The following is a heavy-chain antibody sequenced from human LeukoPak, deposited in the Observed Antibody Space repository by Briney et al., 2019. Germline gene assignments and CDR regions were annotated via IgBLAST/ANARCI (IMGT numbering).Heavy chain of an antibody. CDR2: IYYSGSA. V-gene: IGHV4-39*07. CDR1: GGSISSSSYY. J-gene: IGHJ6*02. Sequence: SETLSLTCTVSGGSISSSSYYWGWIRQPPGKGLEWIGSIYYSGSAYYNPSLTGRVTISIDTPKKQFSLKLSSVTAADTAVYYCARGGDYAQGYGMDVWGQGTTVTVSS. CDR3: ARGGDYAQGYGMDV. D-gene: IGHD4-17*01.